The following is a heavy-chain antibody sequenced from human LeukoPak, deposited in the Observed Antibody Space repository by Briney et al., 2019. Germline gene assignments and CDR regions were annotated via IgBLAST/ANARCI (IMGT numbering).Heavy chain of an antibody. V-gene: IGHV3-23*01. D-gene: IGHD3-9*01. CDR2: ISNNGGYT. CDR1: GFTFSSSA. Sequence: GGSLRLSCAASGFTFSSSAMSWVRQAPGKGLEWVSAISNNGGYTYYADSVQGRFTISRDNSKNTLYLQMNSLRAEDTAVYYCAKVTPPTDYDILTPFDYWGQGTLVTVSS. J-gene: IGHJ4*02. CDR3: AKVTPPTDYDILTPFDY.